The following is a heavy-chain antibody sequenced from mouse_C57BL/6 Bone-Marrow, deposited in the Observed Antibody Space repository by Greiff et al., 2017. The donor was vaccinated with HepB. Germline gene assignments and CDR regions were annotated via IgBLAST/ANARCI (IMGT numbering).Heavy chain of an antibody. J-gene: IGHJ1*03. CDR2: ISSGGDYI. CDR3: TRGGYGSSYGWYFDV. V-gene: IGHV5-9-1*02. D-gene: IGHD1-1*01. CDR1: GFTFSSYA. Sequence: EVQLVESGEGLVKPGGSLKLSCAASGFTFSSYAMSWVRQTPEKRLEWVAYISSGGDYIYYADTVKGRFTISRDNARNTLYLQMSSLKSEDTAMYYCTRGGYGSSYGWYFDVWGTGTTVTVSS.